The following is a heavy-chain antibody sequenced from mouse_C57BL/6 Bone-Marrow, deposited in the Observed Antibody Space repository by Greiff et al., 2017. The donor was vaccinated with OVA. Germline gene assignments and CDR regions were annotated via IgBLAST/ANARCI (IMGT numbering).Heavy chain of an antibody. J-gene: IGHJ4*01. Sequence: VKLMESGPELVKPGASVKISCKASGYSFTSYYIHWVKQRPGQGLEWIGWIYPGSGNTKYNEKFKGKATLTADTSSSTAYMQLSSLTSEDSAVYYCEVPFYAMDYWGQGTSVTVSS. D-gene: IGHD2-14*01. CDR2: IYPGSGNT. V-gene: IGHV1-66*01. CDR1: GYSFTSYY. CDR3: EVPFYAMDY.